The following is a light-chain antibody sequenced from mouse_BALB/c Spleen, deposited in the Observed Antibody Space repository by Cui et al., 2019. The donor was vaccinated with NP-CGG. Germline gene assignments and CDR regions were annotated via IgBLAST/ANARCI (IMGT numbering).Light chain of an antibody. CDR3: ALWYSNHWV. CDR1: TGAVTTSNY. J-gene: IGLJ1*01. Sequence: HAVVTQDSALITSPGETVTHTCRASTGAVTTSNYANWVQEIPDHLFTGLIGSTNNRAPSVPARFSGSLIGDKAALNITGAQTEDEAIYFCALWYSNHWVFGGGTKLTVL. CDR2: STN. V-gene: IGLV1*01.